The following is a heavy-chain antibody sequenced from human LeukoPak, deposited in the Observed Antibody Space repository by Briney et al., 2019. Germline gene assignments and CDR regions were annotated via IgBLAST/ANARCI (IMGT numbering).Heavy chain of an antibody. Sequence: SETLSLTCAVYGGSFSGYYWSWIRQPPGKGLEWIGEINHSGSTNYNPSLKSRVTISVDTSKNQFSLKLSSVTAADTAVYYCARGFVRAARHGYWGQGTLFTVSS. CDR2: INHSGST. V-gene: IGHV4-34*01. CDR1: GGSFSGYY. J-gene: IGHJ4*02. D-gene: IGHD6-6*01. CDR3: ARGFVRAARHGY.